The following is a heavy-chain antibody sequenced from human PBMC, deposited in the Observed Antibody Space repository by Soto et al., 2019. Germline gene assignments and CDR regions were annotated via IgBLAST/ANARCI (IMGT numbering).Heavy chain of an antibody. V-gene: IGHV4-59*01. CDR3: ASGYCSGGSCYHFDY. CDR1: GGSISSYY. D-gene: IGHD2-15*01. J-gene: IGHJ4*02. Sequence: SETLSLTCTVSGGSISSYYWSWIRQPPGKGLEWIGYIYYSGSTNYNPSLKSRVTISVDTSKNQFSLKLSSVTAADTAVYYCASGYCSGGSCYHFDYWGQGTLVTVSS. CDR2: IYYSGST.